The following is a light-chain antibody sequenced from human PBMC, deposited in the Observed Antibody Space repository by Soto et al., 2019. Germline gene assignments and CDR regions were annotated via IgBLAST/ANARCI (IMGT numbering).Light chain of an antibody. CDR1: QSVSTY. CDR3: QQYFNWPRT. V-gene: IGKV3-15*01. Sequence: EIVMTQSPATLSVSPGERASLSCRASQSVSTYLAWYQQKPGQAPRLLISGASTRATGIPARFSGSGSGTEFTLTISSLQSEDFAIYYCQQYFNWPRTFGQGTKVEIK. CDR2: GAS. J-gene: IGKJ1*01.